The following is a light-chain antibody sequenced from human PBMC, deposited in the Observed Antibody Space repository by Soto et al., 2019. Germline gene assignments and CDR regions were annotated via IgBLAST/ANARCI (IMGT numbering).Light chain of an antibody. CDR1: SSDVGGYNY. Sequence: QSVRTQPRSVSGSPGQSVTISCTGTSSDVGGYNYVSWYQQHPGKAPKLMIYDVSKRPSGVPDRFSGSKSGNTASLTISGLQAEDEADYYCCSYAGSYTLAFGGGTKVTVL. V-gene: IGLV2-11*01. J-gene: IGLJ2*01. CDR3: CSYAGSYTLA. CDR2: DVS.